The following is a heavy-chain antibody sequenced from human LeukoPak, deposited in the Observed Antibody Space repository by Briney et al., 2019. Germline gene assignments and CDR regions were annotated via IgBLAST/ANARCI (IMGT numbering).Heavy chain of an antibody. J-gene: IGHJ4*02. V-gene: IGHV3-23*01. Sequence: GGSLRLSCEASGFTFSNYPMSWVRQAPGRGLEWVSVISESGDVTHYADAMKGRFTISRDNAKNTLNLQMNSLRAEDTAIYYCARNSSHYLGSSDYWGQGTLVTVSS. D-gene: IGHD6-6*01. CDR1: GFTFSNYP. CDR2: ISESGDVT. CDR3: ARNSSHYLGSSDY.